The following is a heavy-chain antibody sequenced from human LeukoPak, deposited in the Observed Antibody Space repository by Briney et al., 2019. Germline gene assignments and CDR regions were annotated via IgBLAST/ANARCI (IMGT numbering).Heavy chain of an antibody. J-gene: IGHJ5*02. Sequence: PSETLSLTCTVSGGSVSSGSYYWSWIRQPPGKGLEWIGYIYYSGSTNYNPSLKSRVTISVDTSKNQFSLKLSSVTAADTAVYYCARGRIAAAGTGVWFDPWGQGTLVTVSS. D-gene: IGHD6-13*01. V-gene: IGHV4-61*01. CDR3: ARGRIAAAGTGVWFDP. CDR1: GGSVSSGSYY. CDR2: IYYSGST.